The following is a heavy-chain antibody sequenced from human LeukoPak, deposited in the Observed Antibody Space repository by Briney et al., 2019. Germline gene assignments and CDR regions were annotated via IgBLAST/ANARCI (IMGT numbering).Heavy chain of an antibody. D-gene: IGHD1-26*01. CDR2: IYHSGRT. CDR3: ARVGHNWFDP. J-gene: IGHJ5*02. V-gene: IGHV4-4*02. CDR1: GGSISSPSW. Sequence: SETLSLTCAVSGGSISSPSWWTWVRQPPGKGLEWIGEIYHSGRTNSNPSLESRVIMSVDKSKNQFSLKLTSVTAAGTAVYYCARVGHNWFDPWGQGTLVTVSS.